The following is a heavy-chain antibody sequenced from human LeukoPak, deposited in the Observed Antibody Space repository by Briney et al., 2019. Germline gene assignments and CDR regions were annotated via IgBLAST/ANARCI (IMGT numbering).Heavy chain of an antibody. CDR1: GGSISSYY. Sequence: SETLSLTCTVSGGSISSYYWSWIRQPPGKGLEWIGYIYYSGSTNYNPSLKSRVTISVDTSKNQFSLKLSSVTAADTAVYYCARDHTYYYDSSGSHPGYYFDYWGQGTLVTASS. J-gene: IGHJ4*02. V-gene: IGHV4-59*01. CDR3: ARDHTYYYDSSGSHPGYYFDY. D-gene: IGHD3-22*01. CDR2: IYYSGST.